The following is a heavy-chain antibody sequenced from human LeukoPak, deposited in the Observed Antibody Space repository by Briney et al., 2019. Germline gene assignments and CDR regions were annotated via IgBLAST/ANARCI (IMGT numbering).Heavy chain of an antibody. D-gene: IGHD6-13*01. Sequence: PSETLSLTCAVSGYSINSDYYWGWIRQPPGKGLEWIGTIYHRGNTYYNPSLNSRVSISVDTSKNQFSLKLSSVTAADTALYFCARADYSSSWSHYYYYMDVWGTGTTVTVSS. V-gene: IGHV4-38-2*01. J-gene: IGHJ6*03. CDR2: IYHRGNT. CDR1: GYSINSDYY. CDR3: ARADYSSSWSHYYYYMDV.